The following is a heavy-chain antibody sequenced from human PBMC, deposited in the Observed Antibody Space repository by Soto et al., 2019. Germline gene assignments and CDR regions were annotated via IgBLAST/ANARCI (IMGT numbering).Heavy chain of an antibody. D-gene: IGHD6-19*01. Sequence: EVQLVESGGGLVQPGGSLRLSCAASGFAFSSYWMQWVRQAPGKGPVWVSRISSNGRNTTYADPVKGRFTVSRDNAKNTLHRQMTSLRDDDTAVYYCVKASTVTGVGGYRWGQGTLVTVSS. J-gene: IGHJ4*02. CDR1: GFAFSSYW. CDR3: VKASTVTGVGGYR. CDR2: ISSNGRNT. V-gene: IGHV3-74*03.